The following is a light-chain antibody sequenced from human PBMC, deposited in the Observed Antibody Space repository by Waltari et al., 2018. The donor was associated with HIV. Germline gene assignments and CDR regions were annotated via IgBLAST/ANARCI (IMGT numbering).Light chain of an antibody. CDR3: QSYDNGLSGEYV. J-gene: IGLJ1*01. Sequence: QAVLTQPPSVSGAPGQRVTLFCSGSGSNIGAGYAVHWFQQPSEPAPKVLIYRNTNRPSGVPDRFSASKSGTSASLAITGLRAEDEADYYCQSYDNGLSGEYVFGTGTRVTVL. V-gene: IGLV1-40*01. CDR1: GSNIGAGYA. CDR2: RNT.